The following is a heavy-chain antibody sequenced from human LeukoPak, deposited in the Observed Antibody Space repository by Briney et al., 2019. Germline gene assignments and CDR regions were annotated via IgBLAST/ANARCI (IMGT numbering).Heavy chain of an antibody. D-gene: IGHD3-10*01. Sequence: GRSQRLSCAASGFTFSSYGMHWVRQAPGKGLEWGAVIWFDGTNKFYADSVKGRFTISRDNSKNTLYLQLSSLRAEDTAVYYCARGVQGSGSSYPGILDSWGQGTLITVSS. V-gene: IGHV3-33*01. CDR3: ARGVQGSGSSYPGILDS. CDR2: IWFDGTNK. CDR1: GFTFSSYG. J-gene: IGHJ4*02.